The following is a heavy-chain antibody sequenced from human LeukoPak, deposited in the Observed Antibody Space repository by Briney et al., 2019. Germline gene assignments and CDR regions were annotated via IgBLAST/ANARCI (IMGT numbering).Heavy chain of an antibody. CDR3: ARDLVSNIVLMVYAINGNNWFDP. V-gene: IGHV1-2*02. J-gene: IGHJ5*02. CDR2: INPNSGGT. Sequence: GASVKVSCKASGYTFTGHYIYWVRQAPGQGLEWLGWINPNSGGTDYAQNFQGRVTMTRDTSISTAYMELSRLRSDDTAVYYCARDLVSNIVLMVYAINGNNWFDPWGQGTLVTVSS. D-gene: IGHD2-8*01. CDR1: GYTFTGHY.